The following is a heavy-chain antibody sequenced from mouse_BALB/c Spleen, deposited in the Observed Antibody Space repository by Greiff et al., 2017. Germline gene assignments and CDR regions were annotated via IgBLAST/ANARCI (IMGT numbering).Heavy chain of an antibody. V-gene: IGHV2-9*02. D-gene: IGHD2-12*01. Sequence: VKLVESGPGLVAPSQSLSITCTVSGFSLTSYGVHWVRQPPGKGLEWLGVIWAGGSTNYNSALMSRLSISKDNSKSQVFLQMNSLQTDDTAMYYCAREGEIITTSSRFAYWGQGTLVTVSA. CDR1: GFSLTSYG. CDR2: IWAGGST. J-gene: IGHJ3*01. CDR3: AREGEIITTSSRFAY.